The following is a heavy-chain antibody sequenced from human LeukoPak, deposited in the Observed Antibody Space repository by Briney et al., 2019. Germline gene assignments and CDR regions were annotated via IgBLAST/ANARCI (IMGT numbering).Heavy chain of an antibody. CDR3: ASAPRPKGYCSSTSCYDYFDY. V-gene: IGHV4-34*01. CDR2: INYSRST. D-gene: IGHD2-2*01. J-gene: IGHJ4*02. Sequence: KPSQSLSLTRAVYGGSFSGYYWSWIRQPPGKGLEWIGLINYSRSTNYNPSLKSRVTISVHTSKTQFSLQLSSVPAADTAVYDCASAPRPKGYCSSTSCYDYFDYWGQGTLVTVSS. CDR1: GGSFSGYY.